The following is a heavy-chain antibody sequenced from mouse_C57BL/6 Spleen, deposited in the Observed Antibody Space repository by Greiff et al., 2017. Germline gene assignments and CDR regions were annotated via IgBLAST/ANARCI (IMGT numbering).Heavy chain of an antibody. V-gene: IGHV2-6-1*01. CDR1: GFSLTSYG. D-gene: IGHD1-1*01. CDR3: ARHHYGISVWYFDV. Sequence: VKLMESGPGLVAPSQSLSITCTVSGFSLTSYGVHWVRQPPGKGLEWLVVIWSDGSTTYNSALKSRLSISKDNSKSQVFLKMNSLQTDDTAMYYCARHHYGISVWYFDVWGTGTTVTVSS. CDR2: IWSDGST. J-gene: IGHJ1*03.